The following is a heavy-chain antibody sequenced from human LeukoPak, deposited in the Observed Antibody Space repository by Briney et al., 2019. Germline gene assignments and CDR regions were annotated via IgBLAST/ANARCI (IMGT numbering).Heavy chain of an antibody. CDR3: ARGGDYGDYVIDY. V-gene: IGHV1-2*04. J-gene: IGHJ4*02. D-gene: IGHD4-17*01. CDR2: INPNSGGT. CDR1: GYTFTGYY. Sequence: ASVKVSCKASGYTFTGYYMHWVRQAPGQGLGWMGWINPNSGGTNYAQKFQGWVTMTRDTSISTAYMELSRLRSDDTAVYYCARGGDYGDYVIDYWGQGTLVTVSS.